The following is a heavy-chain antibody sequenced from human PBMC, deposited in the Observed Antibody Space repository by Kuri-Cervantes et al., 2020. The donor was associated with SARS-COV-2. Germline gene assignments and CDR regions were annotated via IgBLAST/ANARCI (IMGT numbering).Heavy chain of an antibody. Sequence: GGSLRLSCAASAFTFGSYAMHWVRQAPGKGLEWVAIISYDGSNKYYADSVKGRFTISRDNSKNTLHLQMNSLRAEDTAVYYCARDRVGVHDYWGQGTLVTVS. CDR2: ISYDGSNK. CDR1: AFTFGSYA. J-gene: IGHJ4*02. V-gene: IGHV3-30-3*01. D-gene: IGHD2-21*01. CDR3: ARDRVGVHDY.